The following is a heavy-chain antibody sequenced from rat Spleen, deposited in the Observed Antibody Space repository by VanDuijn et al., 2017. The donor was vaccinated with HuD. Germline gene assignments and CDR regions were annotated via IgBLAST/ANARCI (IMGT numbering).Heavy chain of an antibody. V-gene: IGHV5-29*01. CDR2: ISYDGSST. CDR3: ARRWDYYFDY. Sequence: EVQLVESGGGLVQPGRSLKLSCAASGFTFSNYGMAWVRQAPTKGLEWVATISYDGSSTYYRDSVKGRFTISRDTAKSTLYLQMDSLRSEDTATYYCARRWDYYFDYWGQGVMVTVSS. CDR1: GFTFSNYG. D-gene: IGHD1-12*02. J-gene: IGHJ2*01.